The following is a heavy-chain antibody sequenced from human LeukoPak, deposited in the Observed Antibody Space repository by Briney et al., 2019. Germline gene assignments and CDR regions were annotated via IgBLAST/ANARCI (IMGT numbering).Heavy chain of an antibody. CDR3: AKVNYYDSSGYLDY. CDR2: ISHDGSNK. D-gene: IGHD3-22*01. V-gene: IGHV3-30*18. J-gene: IGHJ4*02. CDR1: GFTFSSYG. Sequence: GGSLRLSCAASGFTFSSYGVHWVRQAPGKGLEWVAVISHDGSNKYYADSVKGRFTISRDNSKKTLYLQMNSLRAEDAAVYYCAKVNYYDSSGYLDYWGQGTLVTVSS.